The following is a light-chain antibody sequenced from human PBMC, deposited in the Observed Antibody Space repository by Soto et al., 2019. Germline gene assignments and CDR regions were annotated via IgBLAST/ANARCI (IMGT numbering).Light chain of an antibody. J-gene: IGKJ4*01. CDR1: QLISSW. CDR2: GAS. CDR3: QQASSFPLT. Sequence: IQMTQSPSSASASGGDSVTITCRASQLISSWLAWYQVKPWKATKLLIYGASNRERGVPSRFSGSESGTLFTVTINRLHPEGCAKYDCQQASSFPLTFGGATEVEV. V-gene: IGKV1-12*01.